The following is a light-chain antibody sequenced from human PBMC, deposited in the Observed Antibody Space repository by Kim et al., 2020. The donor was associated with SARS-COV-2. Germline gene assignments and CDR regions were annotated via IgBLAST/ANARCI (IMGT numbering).Light chain of an antibody. V-gene: IGLV9-49*01. CDR1: TGYGNYS. Sequence: CTLITGYGNYSVDWYKKRPGKGPRFVMPVGTGGIVGYKGDGIPDRFSVLGSGLKRYLTIKNIQQEDESDYHCGADHGTGSNFVVVFGGGTQLTVL. J-gene: IGLJ2*01. CDR2: VGTGGIVG. CDR3: GADHGTGSNFVVV.